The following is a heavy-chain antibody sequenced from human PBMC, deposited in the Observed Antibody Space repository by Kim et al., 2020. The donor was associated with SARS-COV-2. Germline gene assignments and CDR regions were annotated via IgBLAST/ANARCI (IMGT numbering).Heavy chain of an antibody. J-gene: IGHJ6*02. Sequence: GGSLRLSCAASGFNFNTYSMNWVRQAPGKGLEWVSYISSSTTTMYYADSVRGRFTISRDNAKNSLFLQMNSLRDEDTAVYYCARCPLSMTMVRGMITTTLDYYYSMDAWGQGTTVTVSS. D-gene: IGHD3-10*01. CDR3: ARCPLSMTMVRGMITTTLDYYYSMDA. V-gene: IGHV3-48*02. CDR1: GFNFNTYS. CDR2: ISSSTTTM.